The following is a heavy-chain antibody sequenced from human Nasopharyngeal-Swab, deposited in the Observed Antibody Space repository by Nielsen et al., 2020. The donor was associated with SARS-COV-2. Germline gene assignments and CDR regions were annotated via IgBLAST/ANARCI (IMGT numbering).Heavy chain of an antibody. D-gene: IGHD6-25*01. V-gene: IGHV3-53*01. CDR3: ARDRFSGYMDV. Sequence: VRQAPGKGLEWVSVIYSSGSTYYADSVKGRFTISRDNSKNTLYLQMNSLRAEDTAVYYCARDRFSGYMDVWGKGTTVTVSS. J-gene: IGHJ6*03. CDR2: IYSSGST.